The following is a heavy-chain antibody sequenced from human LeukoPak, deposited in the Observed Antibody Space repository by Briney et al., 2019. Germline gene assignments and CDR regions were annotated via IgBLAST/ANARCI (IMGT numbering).Heavy chain of an antibody. CDR2: IYWDDDK. CDR1: GFSLSTSGVA. J-gene: IGHJ5*02. Sequence: SGPTLVKPTQTLTLTCTFSGFSLSTSGVAVGWIRQPPGKALEWLALIYWDDDKRYNPSLKSRLTITKDTSKNQVVLTMTNVDPVDTATYYCAHGRGAAAGNWFDPWGQGTLVTVSS. D-gene: IGHD6-13*01. CDR3: AHGRGAAAGNWFDP. V-gene: IGHV2-5*02.